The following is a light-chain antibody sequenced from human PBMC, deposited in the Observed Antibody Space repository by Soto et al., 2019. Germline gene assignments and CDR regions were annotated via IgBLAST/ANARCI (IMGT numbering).Light chain of an antibody. CDR1: SSDVGSYSH. V-gene: IGLV2-14*01. J-gene: IGLJ1*01. Sequence: QSVLTQPASVSGSPGQSITISCSGTSSDVGSYSHVAWYQQFPGKTPKLIIYEVTYRPSGVSHRFSASKSGNTASLTISGLQDGDEADYYCISYTGRSTSYVFGTGTKVTVL. CDR3: ISYTGRSTSYV. CDR2: EVT.